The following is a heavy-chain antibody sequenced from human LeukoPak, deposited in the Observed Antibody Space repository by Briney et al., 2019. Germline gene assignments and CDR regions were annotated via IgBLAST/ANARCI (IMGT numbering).Heavy chain of an antibody. CDR1: GGSVSAYY. D-gene: IGHD5-12*01. Sequence: PSETLSLTCIVSGGSVSAYYWGWIRQPPGKGLEWIGHGYHSGSTNCNPSLKSRVTISVDMSKNQFSLKLSSVTAADTAMYYCARVSGYDWESFYDYWGQGSLVTVSS. J-gene: IGHJ4*02. CDR2: GYHSGST. V-gene: IGHV4-59*02. CDR3: ARVSGYDWESFYDY.